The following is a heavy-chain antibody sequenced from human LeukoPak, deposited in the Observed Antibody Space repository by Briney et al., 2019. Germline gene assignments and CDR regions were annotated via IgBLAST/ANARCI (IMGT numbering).Heavy chain of an antibody. CDR3: ARTLSSSWFYYYYYMDV. D-gene: IGHD6-13*01. V-gene: IGHV1-18*04. CDR2: ISAYNGNT. J-gene: IGHJ6*03. Sequence: ASVKVSCKASGYTFTSYYMHWVRQAPGQGLEWMGWISAYNGNTNYAQKLQGRVTMTTDTSTSTAYMELRSLRSDDTAVYYCARTLSSSWFYYYYYMDVWGKGTTVTVSS. CDR1: GYTFTSYY.